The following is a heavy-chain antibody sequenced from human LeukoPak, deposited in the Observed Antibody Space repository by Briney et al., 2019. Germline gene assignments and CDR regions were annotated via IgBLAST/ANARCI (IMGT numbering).Heavy chain of an antibody. V-gene: IGHV1-69*05. Sequence: SVKVSCKASGGTFSSYAISWVRQAPGQGLEWMGGIIPIFGTANYAQKFQGRVTITTDESTSTAHMELSSLRSEDTAVYYCASSPRGYFDWLLYFGYWGQGTLVTVSS. CDR2: IIPIFGTA. CDR3: ASSPRGYFDWLLYFGY. D-gene: IGHD3-9*01. J-gene: IGHJ4*02. CDR1: GGTFSSYA.